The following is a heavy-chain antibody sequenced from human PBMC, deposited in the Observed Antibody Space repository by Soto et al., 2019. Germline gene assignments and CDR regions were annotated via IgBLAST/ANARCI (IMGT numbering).Heavy chain of an antibody. J-gene: IGHJ4*02. D-gene: IGHD2-2*02. V-gene: IGHV3-30-3*01. CDR2: TSFDGNNT. CDR1: GFTFSAYS. CDR3: ARGEWQSLLYPLGY. Sequence: QVQLVESGGGVVQPGRSLRLSCAASGFTFSAYSMHWVRQAPGKAPVWVAVTSFDGNNTFFAESVKGRCTIARDNSKNTVYLQLNSLRAEDTAVYYGARGEWQSLLYPLGYWGQGTLVTVSS.